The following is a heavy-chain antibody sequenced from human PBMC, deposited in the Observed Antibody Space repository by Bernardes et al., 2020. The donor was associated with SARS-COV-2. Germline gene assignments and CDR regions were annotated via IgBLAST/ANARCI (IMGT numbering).Heavy chain of an antibody. CDR1: GFPVSGFA. Sequence: GGSLRVSCAVPGFPVSGFALGWGRPAPGEGLQWGSILSAGDGNTYYIDSVKGRFTISRDNSKNTLYLQMNTLRVEDTAVYYCANNWNADYWGQGTLVTVSS. CDR3: ANNWNADY. D-gene: IGHD1-1*01. CDR2: LSAGDGNT. J-gene: IGHJ4*02. V-gene: IGHV3-23*01.